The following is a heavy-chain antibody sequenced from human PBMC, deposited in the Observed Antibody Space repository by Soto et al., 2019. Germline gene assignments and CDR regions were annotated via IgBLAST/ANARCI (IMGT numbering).Heavy chain of an antibody. Sequence: QVQLVQSGAEVKKPGSSVKVSCKASGGTFSSYTISWVRQAPGQGLEWMGRIIPILGIANYAQKFQGRVTITADKSTRTAYMELSSLRSEDTAVYYCARDFYSSSGLGYYYYYYMDVWGKVTTVTVSS. CDR1: GGTFSSYT. CDR3: ARDFYSSSGLGYYYYYYMDV. J-gene: IGHJ6*03. D-gene: IGHD6-6*01. V-gene: IGHV1-69*08. CDR2: IIPILGIA.